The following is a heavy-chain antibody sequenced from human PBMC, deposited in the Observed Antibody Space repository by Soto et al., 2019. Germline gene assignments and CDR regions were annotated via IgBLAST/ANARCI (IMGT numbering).Heavy chain of an antibody. CDR3: ARVVRFCSSPSCRGRNWFDP. Sequence: PSQTLSLTCSVSRGSISSRDYYGSWIRQPPGKVPEWIGYMFYVGATYYNPSLKSRVTISVDTSKNQFSLKLSSVTAADTAVYHCARVVRFCSSPSCRGRNWFDPWGQGTLVSVSA. D-gene: IGHD2-2*01. J-gene: IGHJ5*02. CDR1: RGSISSRDYY. V-gene: IGHV4-30-4*01. CDR2: MFYVGAT.